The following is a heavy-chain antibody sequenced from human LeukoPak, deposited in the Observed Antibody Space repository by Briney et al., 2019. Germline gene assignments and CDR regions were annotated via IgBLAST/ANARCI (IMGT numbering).Heavy chain of an antibody. V-gene: IGHV3-15*01. CDR2: IKSKTDGGTT. CDR1: GFTFSNAW. D-gene: IGHD1-26*01. CDR3: TTDLVGATSDFHY. Sequence: GGSLRLSCAASGFTFSNAWMSWVRQAPGKGLEWVGRIKSKTDGGTTDYAAPVKGRFTISRDDSKNTLYLQMNSLKTEDTAVYYCTTDLVGATSDFHYWGQGTLVTVSS. J-gene: IGHJ4*02.